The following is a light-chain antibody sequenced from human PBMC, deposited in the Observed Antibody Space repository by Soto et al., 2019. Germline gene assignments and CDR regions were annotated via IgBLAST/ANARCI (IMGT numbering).Light chain of an antibody. CDR1: QSISSNF. Sequence: EIVLTQSPGTLSLSPGEGATLSCRASQSISSNFLAWYQQKRGQAPRLLIHGASNRATGIPDRFSGSGSGTDFTLTITRLEPEDFAVYYCQQRHNWPRTFGQGPRVEI. CDR3: QQRHNWPRT. J-gene: IGKJ1*01. V-gene: IGKV3D-20*02. CDR2: GAS.